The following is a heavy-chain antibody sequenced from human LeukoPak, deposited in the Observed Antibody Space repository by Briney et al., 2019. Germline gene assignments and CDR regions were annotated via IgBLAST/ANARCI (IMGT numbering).Heavy chain of an antibody. Sequence: ASVKVSCKASGYTFTSYAMHWVRQAPGQRLEWMGWINAGNGNTKYSQKFQGRVNITRDTSASTVYMELSSLTSGDTAMYYCARLRGGVGPCSGGTCPDWFDSWGQGTLVTVSS. D-gene: IGHD2-15*01. CDR1: GYTFTSYA. V-gene: IGHV1-3*01. CDR2: INAGNGNT. J-gene: IGHJ5*01. CDR3: ARLRGGVGPCSGGTCPDWFDS.